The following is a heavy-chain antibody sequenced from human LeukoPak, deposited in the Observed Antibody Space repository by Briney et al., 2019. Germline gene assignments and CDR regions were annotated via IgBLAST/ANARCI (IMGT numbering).Heavy chain of an antibody. D-gene: IGHD2-8*02. CDR2: SGTSDTNT. CDR1: GYTFKNFG. Sequence: GASVKVSCKTSGYTFKNFGITWVRQAAGQGLEWMGWSGTSDTNTNYAQKFQGRVTMTTDTSTTTGYMELRGLRSDDTAVYYCTRGGLVSDYWGQGTLVTVSS. CDR3: TRGGLVSDY. V-gene: IGHV1-18*01. J-gene: IGHJ4*02.